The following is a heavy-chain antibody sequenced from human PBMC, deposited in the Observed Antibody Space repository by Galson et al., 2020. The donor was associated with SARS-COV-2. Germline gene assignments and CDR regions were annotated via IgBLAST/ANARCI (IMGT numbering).Heavy chain of an antibody. V-gene: IGHV3-9*01. CDR1: GFPFDAYA. Sequence: GGSLRPPCAAPGFPFDAYAMHWARQAPGKGLEWVSGFSWNSGSLGYADSVKGRFTISRDNAKNSLYLQMNSLRAEDTALYYCAKDMRESSGWYMALYIWGQGTMVTVSS. CDR3: AKDMRESSGWYMALYI. J-gene: IGHJ3*02. D-gene: IGHD6-19*01. CDR2: FSWNSGSL.